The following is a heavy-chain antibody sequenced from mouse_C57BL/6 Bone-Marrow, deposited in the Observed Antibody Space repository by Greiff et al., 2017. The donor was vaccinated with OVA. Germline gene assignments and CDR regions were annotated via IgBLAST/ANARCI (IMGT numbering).Heavy chain of an antibody. CDR3: ARLDAMDY. CDR2: ISTGGGST. Sequence: EVQGVESGGGLVQPGGSLKLSCAASGFTFSDFYMYWIRQTPEKRLEWVAYISTGGGSTYYPDTVKGRFTIYRDNAKNTLYLQMSRLKSEDTAMYYCARLDAMDYWGQGTSVTVSS. J-gene: IGHJ4*01. V-gene: IGHV5-12*01. CDR1: GFTFSDFY.